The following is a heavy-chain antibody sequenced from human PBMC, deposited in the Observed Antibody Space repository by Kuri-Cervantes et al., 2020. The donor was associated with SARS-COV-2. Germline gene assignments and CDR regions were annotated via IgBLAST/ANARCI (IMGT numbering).Heavy chain of an antibody. V-gene: IGHV1-8*03. J-gene: IGHJ2*01. D-gene: IGHD2-2*02. Sequence: ASVKVPCKASGYTFTSYDINWVRQATGQGLEWMGWMNPNSGNTGYAQKFQGRVTITRNTSISTAYMELSSLRSEDTAVYYCARGRKYCSSTSCYTVWYFDLWGRGTLVTVSS. CDR3: ARGRKYCSSTSCYTVWYFDL. CDR2: MNPNSGNT. CDR1: GYTFTSYD.